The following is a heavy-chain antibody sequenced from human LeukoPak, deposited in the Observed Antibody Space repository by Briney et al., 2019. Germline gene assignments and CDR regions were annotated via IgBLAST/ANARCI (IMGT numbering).Heavy chain of an antibody. CDR3: TTDPDSSSWYVPFDY. Sequence: GGSLRLSCGASGFTFSNAWMSWVRQAPGKGLEWVGRIKSKTDGGTTDYAAPVKGRFTISRDDSKNTLYLQMNSLKTEDTAVYYCTTDPDSSSWYVPFDYWGQGTLVTVSS. CDR1: GFTFSNAW. V-gene: IGHV3-15*01. CDR2: IKSKTDGGTT. J-gene: IGHJ4*02. D-gene: IGHD6-13*01.